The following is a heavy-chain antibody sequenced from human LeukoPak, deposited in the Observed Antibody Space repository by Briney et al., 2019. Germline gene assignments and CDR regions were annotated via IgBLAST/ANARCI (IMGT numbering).Heavy chain of an antibody. D-gene: IGHD2-8*01. J-gene: IGHJ4*02. V-gene: IGHV3-7*01. CDR3: ARVSCTNGVCYGFDY. CDR1: GFTFSRYW. CDR2: IKQDGSEK. Sequence: GGSLRLSCAASGFTFSRYWISWVRQAPGKGLEWVANIKQDGSEKYYVDSVKGRFTISRDNAKNSLYLQMNSLRGEDTAVYYCARVSCTNGVCYGFDYGGQGTLVTVSS.